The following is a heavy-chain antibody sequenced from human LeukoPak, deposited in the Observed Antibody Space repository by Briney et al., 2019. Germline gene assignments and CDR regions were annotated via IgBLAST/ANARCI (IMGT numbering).Heavy chain of an antibody. J-gene: IGHJ4*02. CDR3: AKAECYDILTGLDY. CDR1: GFTFSSYA. D-gene: IGHD3-9*01. V-gene: IGHV3-23*01. Sequence: PGGSLRLSCATSGFTFSSYAMSWVRQAPGKGLEWVSGIGASGGSTYYADSVKGRFTIYRDNSKNTLYLQMHSLRTEDTAVYYCAKAECYDILTGLDYWGQGTLVTVSS. CDR2: IGASGGST.